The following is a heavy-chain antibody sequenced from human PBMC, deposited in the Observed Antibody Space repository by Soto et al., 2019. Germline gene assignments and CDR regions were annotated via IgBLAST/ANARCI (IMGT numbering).Heavy chain of an antibody. V-gene: IGHV3-15*01. D-gene: IGHD1-26*01. CDR3: TTGLRIVGATTAYFAY. Sequence: GGSLRLSCAASGFTFSNAWMSWVRQAPGKGLEWVGRIKSKTDGGTTDYAAPVKGRFTISRDDSKNTLYLQMNSLKTEDTAVYYCTTGLRIVGATTAYFAYWGQGTLVTVSS. CDR2: IKSKTDGGTT. CDR1: GFTFSNAW. J-gene: IGHJ4*02.